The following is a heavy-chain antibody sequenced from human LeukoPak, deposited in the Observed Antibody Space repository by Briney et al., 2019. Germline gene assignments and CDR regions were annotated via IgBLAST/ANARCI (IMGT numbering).Heavy chain of an antibody. J-gene: IGHJ5*02. V-gene: IGHV4-39*07. CDR2: INHSGST. CDR3: ARGRNRYSYGFWFDP. Sequence: PSETLSLTCTVSGGSVSSGSYYWSWIRQPPGKGLEWIGEINHSGSTNYNPSLKSRVTISVDTSKNQFSLKLSSVTAADTAVYYCARGRNRYSYGFWFDPWGQGTLVTVSS. CDR1: GGSVSSGSYY. D-gene: IGHD5-18*01.